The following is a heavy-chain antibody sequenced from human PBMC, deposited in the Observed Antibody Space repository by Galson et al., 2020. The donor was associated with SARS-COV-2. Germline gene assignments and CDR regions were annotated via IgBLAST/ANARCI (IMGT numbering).Heavy chain of an antibody. Sequence: SETLSLTCTVSGDSLGSSLYSWGWIRRPPGKGLEWIGTIFHNENTYYNPSLKGRVTISVDTSKSQFSLRLSSVTAADTAVYYCARAEILYHYDDTRYYYFDNWGQGALVTVSP. CDR1: GDSLGSSLYS. D-gene: IGHD3-22*01. CDR3: ARAEILYHYDDTRYYYFDN. V-gene: IGHV4-39*01. J-gene: IGHJ4*02. CDR2: IFHNENT.